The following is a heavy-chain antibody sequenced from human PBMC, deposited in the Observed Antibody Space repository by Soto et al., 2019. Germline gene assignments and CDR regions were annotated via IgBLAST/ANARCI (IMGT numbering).Heavy chain of an antibody. D-gene: IGHD3-9*01. Sequence: PGGSLRLSCAASGFACSSYAMIWGRQAPGKGREWVSAISGSGGSTYYADSVKGRFTISRDNSKNTLYLQMNSLRAEDTAVYYCAKAPYYDILTGSPYYFDYWGQGTLVTVSS. CDR3: AKAPYYDILTGSPYYFDY. J-gene: IGHJ4*02. CDR1: GFACSSYA. V-gene: IGHV3-23*01. CDR2: ISGSGGST.